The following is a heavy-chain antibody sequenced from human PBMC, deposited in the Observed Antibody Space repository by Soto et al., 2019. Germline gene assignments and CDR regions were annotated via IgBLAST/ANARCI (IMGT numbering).Heavy chain of an antibody. CDR3: ARVCGDDCHNGMDV. J-gene: IGHJ6*02. V-gene: IGHV4-31*03. D-gene: IGHD2-21*02. Sequence: QVQLQESGPGLAKPSQTLSLTCTVSGGSISSGGYYSSWIRQHPGKGLEWIGYIYYSGSTYYNPSLKSRVTISVDTSKNQFSLKLSSVTAADTAVYYCARVCGDDCHNGMDVWGQGTTVTVSS. CDR2: IYYSGST. CDR1: GGSISSGGYY.